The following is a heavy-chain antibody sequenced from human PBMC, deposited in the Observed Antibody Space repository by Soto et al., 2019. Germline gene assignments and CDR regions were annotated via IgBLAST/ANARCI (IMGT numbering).Heavy chain of an antibody. Sequence: QVQLQESGPGLVKPSQTLSLTCTVSGASMSSGGYYWTWIRQSPGKGLEWIGYIYYSGSTYYNPSLESRVAISLDTSRSQFSLTLHSVTAADTAIYYCARDRHNNFFDPWGQGTLVTVSP. D-gene: IGHD6-6*01. CDR3: ARDRHNNFFDP. J-gene: IGHJ5*02. V-gene: IGHV4-31*03. CDR1: GASMSSGGYY. CDR2: IYYSGST.